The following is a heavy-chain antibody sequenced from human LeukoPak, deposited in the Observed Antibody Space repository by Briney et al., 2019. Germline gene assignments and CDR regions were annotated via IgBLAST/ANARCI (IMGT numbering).Heavy chain of an antibody. D-gene: IGHD2-15*01. J-gene: IGHJ4*02. CDR2: ISGSGGST. Sequence: GGSLRLSCAASGFAFSSYGMSWVRQAPGKGLEWVSAISGSGGSTYYADSVKGRFTISRDNSKNTLYLQMNSLRAEDTAVYYCAKDSFRILDYWGQGTLVTVSS. CDR1: GFAFSSYG. V-gene: IGHV3-23*01. CDR3: AKDSFRILDY.